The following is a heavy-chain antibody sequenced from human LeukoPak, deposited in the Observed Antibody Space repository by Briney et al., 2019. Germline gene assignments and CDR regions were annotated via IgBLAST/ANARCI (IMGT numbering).Heavy chain of an antibody. V-gene: IGHV1-2*02. CDR3: ARYVNIVVVPAAISPTHLECIVATITRTTYYYYYYMDV. CDR2: INPNSGGT. J-gene: IGHJ6*03. Sequence: ASVKVSCKASGYTFTCYYMHWVRQAPGQGLEWMGWINPNSGGTNYAQKFQGRVTMTRDTSISTAYMELSRQRSDDTAVYYCARYVNIVVVPAAISPTHLECIVATITRTTYYYYYYMDVWGKGTTVTVSS. D-gene: IGHD2-2*02. CDR1: GYTFTCYY.